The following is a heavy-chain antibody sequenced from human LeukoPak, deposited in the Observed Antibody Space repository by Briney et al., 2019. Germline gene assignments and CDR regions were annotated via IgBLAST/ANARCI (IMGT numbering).Heavy chain of an antibody. V-gene: IGHV3-23*01. J-gene: IGHJ4*02. CDR1: GFTFSSYA. Sequence: PGGSLRLSCAASGFTFSSYAMSWVRQAPGKGLEWVSAISSGGSTYYTDSVKGRFTISRDNSKNTLYLQMNSLRAEDTAVYYCAKVRSGSYSPYFDYWGQGTLVTVSS. D-gene: IGHD1-26*01. CDR3: AKVRSGSYSPYFDY. CDR2: ISSGGST.